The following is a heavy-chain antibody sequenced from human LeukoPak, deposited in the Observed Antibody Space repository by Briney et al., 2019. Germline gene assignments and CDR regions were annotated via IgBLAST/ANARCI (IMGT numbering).Heavy chain of an antibody. CDR2: VNSDGSST. CDR3: VRVPGYCSGGSCYGWYFDL. CDR1: GFTFSSYW. D-gene: IGHD2-15*01. J-gene: IGHJ2*01. V-gene: IGHV3-74*01. Sequence: PGGSLRLSGAASGFTFSSYWLHWVRQAPGEGLVWVSRVNSDGSSTSYADSVKGRFTISRDNAKNTLYLQMNSLRAEDTAVYYCVRVPGYCSGGSCYGWYFDLWGRVTLVTVSS.